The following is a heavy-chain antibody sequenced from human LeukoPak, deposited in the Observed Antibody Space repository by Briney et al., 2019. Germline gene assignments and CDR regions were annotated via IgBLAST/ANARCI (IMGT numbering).Heavy chain of an antibody. D-gene: IGHD6-6*01. CDR1: GFSLSTSGMC. CDR3: ARLYSSSSGLFDS. V-gene: IGHV2-70*16. J-gene: IGHJ4*02. Sequence: QTLTLTCTFSGFSLSTSGMCVNWIRQPPGKALEWLARIDWDDAKFYSTSLKTRLTISKDTSKNQVVLTMTNMDPVDTATYYCARLYSSSSGLFDSWGQGTLVTASS. CDR2: IDWDDAK.